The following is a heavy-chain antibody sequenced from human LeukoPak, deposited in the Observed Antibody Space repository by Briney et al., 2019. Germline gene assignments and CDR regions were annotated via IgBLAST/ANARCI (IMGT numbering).Heavy chain of an antibody. CDR1: GFTFSSYW. J-gene: IGHJ4*02. D-gene: IGHD3-3*01. V-gene: IGHV3-7*01. CDR3: ARALTQTRSLCPTKIFRY. Sequence: GGSLRLSCAASGFTFSSYWMSWVRQAPGKGLEWVANIKQDGSEKYYVDSVKGRFTISRDNAKNSLYLQMNSLRAEDTAVYYCARALTQTRSLCPTKIFRYWARETLLSVSS. CDR2: IKQDGSEK.